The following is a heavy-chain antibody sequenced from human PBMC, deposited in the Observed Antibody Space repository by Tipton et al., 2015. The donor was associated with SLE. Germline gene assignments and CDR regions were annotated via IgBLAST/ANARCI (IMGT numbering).Heavy chain of an antibody. CDR1: GFTFSSYG. V-gene: IGHV3-33*01. J-gene: IGHJ2*01. CDR3: ARGGFSSRPWYFDL. D-gene: IGHD6-13*01. CDR2: IWYDGSNK. Sequence: SLRLSCAASGFTFSSYGMHWVRQAPGKGLEWVAVIWYDGSNKYYADSVKGRFTISRDNSKNTLYLQMNSLRAEDTAVYYCARGGFSSRPWYFDLWVRGTLVTVSS.